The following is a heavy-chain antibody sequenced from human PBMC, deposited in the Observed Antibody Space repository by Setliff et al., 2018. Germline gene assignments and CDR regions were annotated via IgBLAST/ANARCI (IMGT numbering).Heavy chain of an antibody. CDR1: GYTFTSYG. CDR2: ISAYNGNI. Sequence: ASVKVSCKASGYTFTSYGVSWVRQAPGQGLEWMGWISAYNGNINYAQKFQGRVTMTRNTSISTAYMELSSLRSEDTAVYFCARGALVLQFLEWLPRYYYMDVWGKGTTVTVSS. J-gene: IGHJ6*03. CDR3: ARGALVLQFLEWLPRYYYMDV. D-gene: IGHD3-3*01. V-gene: IGHV1-18*01.